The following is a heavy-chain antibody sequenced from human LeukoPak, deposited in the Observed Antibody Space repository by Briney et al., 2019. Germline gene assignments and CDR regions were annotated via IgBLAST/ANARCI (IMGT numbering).Heavy chain of an antibody. CDR2: IYYSGST. Sequence: SETLSLTCTVSGGSVSSGSYYWSWIQQPPGKGLEWIGYIYYSGSTNYNPSLKSRVTISVDTSKNQFSLKLSSVTAADTAVYYCAREDYGGFFDYWGQGTLVTVSS. V-gene: IGHV4-61*01. D-gene: IGHD4-23*01. CDR3: AREDYGGFFDY. J-gene: IGHJ4*02. CDR1: GGSVSSGSYY.